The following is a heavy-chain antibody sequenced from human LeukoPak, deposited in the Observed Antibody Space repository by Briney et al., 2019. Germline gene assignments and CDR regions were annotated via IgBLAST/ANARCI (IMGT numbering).Heavy chain of an antibody. CDR3: ARDGDIAVAGIFDY. J-gene: IGHJ4*02. V-gene: IGHV1-69*04. CDR2: IIPILGIA. Sequence: WASVKVYCKASGGTFSSYTISWVRNANEQGLEWMGRIIPILGIANYAQKFQGRVTITADKSTSTAYMELSSLRSEDTAVYYCARDGDIAVAGIFDYWGQGTLVTVSS. D-gene: IGHD6-19*01. CDR1: GGTFSSYT.